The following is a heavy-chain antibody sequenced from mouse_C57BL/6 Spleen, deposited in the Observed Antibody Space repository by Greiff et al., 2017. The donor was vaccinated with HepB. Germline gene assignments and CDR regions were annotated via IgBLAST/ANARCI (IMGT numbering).Heavy chain of an antibody. J-gene: IGHJ1*03. V-gene: IGHV1-82*01. Sequence: QVQLKQSGPELVKPGASVKISCKASGYAFSSSWMNWVKQRPGKGLEWIGRIYPGDGDTNYNGKFKGKATLTADKSSSTAYMQLISLTSEDSAVYFCARGGYYGYFDVWGTGTTVTVSS. D-gene: IGHD2-2*01. CDR1: GYAFSSSW. CDR2: IYPGDGDT. CDR3: ARGGYYGYFDV.